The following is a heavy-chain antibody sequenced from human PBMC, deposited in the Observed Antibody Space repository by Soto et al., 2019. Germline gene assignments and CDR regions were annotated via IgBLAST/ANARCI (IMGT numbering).Heavy chain of an antibody. J-gene: IGHJ4*02. CDR3: ARNGIGVRGPSSDY. CDR2: IYYSGST. D-gene: IGHD3-10*01. Sequence: QVQLQESGPGLVKPSETLSLTCTVSGASVISDSYYWSWIRQPPGKGLEWIGYIYYSGSTNYNPSPKSRVTISVDTSKNQFSLRLSSVTAADTAVYYCARNGIGVRGPSSDYWGQGTLVTVSS. V-gene: IGHV4-61*01. CDR1: GASVISDSYY.